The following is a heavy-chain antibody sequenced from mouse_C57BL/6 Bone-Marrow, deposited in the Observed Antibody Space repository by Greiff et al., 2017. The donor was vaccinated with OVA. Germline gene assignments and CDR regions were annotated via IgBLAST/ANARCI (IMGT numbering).Heavy chain of an antibody. J-gene: IGHJ3*01. V-gene: IGHV1-39*01. CDR1: GYSFTDYN. CDR2: INPNYGTT. Sequence: LVESGPELVKPGASVKISCKASGYSFTDYNMNWVKQSNGKSLEWIGVINPNYGTTSYNQKFKGKATLTVDKSSRTAYMQLNSLTSEDSAVYYCARGRISPWFAYWGQGTLVTVSA. CDR3: ARGRISPWFAY.